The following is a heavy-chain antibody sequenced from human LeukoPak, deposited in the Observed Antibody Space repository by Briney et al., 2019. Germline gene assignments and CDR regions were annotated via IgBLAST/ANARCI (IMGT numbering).Heavy chain of an antibody. CDR2: IGPTGSDR. J-gene: IGHJ4*02. CDR3: ATETNGRHYDY. D-gene: IGHD1-14*01. Sequence: GGSLRLSCTASGLTFSTSGFNWVRQAPGKGQEWVASIGPTGSDRYHADSIKGRFTISRDNANNFLYLQMNSLRAEDTAVYYCATETNGRHYDYWGQGTLLTVSS. CDR1: GLTFSTSG. V-gene: IGHV3-21*06.